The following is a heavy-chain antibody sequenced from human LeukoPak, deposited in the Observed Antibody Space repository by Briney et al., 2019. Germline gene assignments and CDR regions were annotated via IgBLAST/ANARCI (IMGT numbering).Heavy chain of an antibody. V-gene: IGHV4-39*01. CDR2: IYYSGST. J-gene: IGHJ4*02. D-gene: IGHD3-10*01. Sequence: SETLSLTCTVSGGPISSTTHYCGWIRQPPGKGLEWIGSIYYSGSTFYNSSLKSRVTISVDTSKNQLSPKLTSVTAADTAVYFCARRGLTETSGTLDCWGPGTLVTVSS. CDR1: GGPISSTTHY. CDR3: ARRGLTETSGTLDC.